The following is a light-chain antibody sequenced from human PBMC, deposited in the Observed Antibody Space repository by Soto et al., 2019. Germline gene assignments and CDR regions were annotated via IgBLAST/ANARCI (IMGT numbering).Light chain of an antibody. CDR1: QSVRSNY. CDR3: QQYGGSTYN. V-gene: IGKV3-20*01. J-gene: IGKJ2*01. CDR2: GAS. Sequence: EIVLTQSPGTLSLSPGERATLSCRASQSVRSNYLAWYQRKPGQAPRLLIYGASTRATGIPDRFSGTGSGTDLTLTISRLEPEDFAVYYCQQYGGSTYNFGQGTKLEIK.